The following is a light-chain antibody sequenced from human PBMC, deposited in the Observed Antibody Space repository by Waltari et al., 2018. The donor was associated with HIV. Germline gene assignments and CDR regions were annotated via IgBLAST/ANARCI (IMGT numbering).Light chain of an antibody. CDR1: QSVSSSY. CDR2: GAS. CDR3: QQYGSSPFT. V-gene: IGKV3-20*01. J-gene: IGKJ3*01. Sequence: EIVLTQSPGTLSLSPGERDTLSCRASQSVSSSYLAWYQQKPGQAPRLLIYGASSRATGIPDRFSGSGSGTDFTLTISRLEPEDFAVYYCQQYGSSPFTFGPGTKVDFK.